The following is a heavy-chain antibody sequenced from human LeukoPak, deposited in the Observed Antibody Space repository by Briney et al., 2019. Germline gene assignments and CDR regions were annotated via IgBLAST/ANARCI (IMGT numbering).Heavy chain of an antibody. Sequence: GGSLRLSCAASGFTFSSYWMSWVRQAPGKGLEWVANIKQDGSEKYYVDSVKGRFTISRDNAKNSLYLQMNSLRAEDTAVYYCARDKGSDVWIGTNWFDPWGQGTLVTVSS. D-gene: IGHD3-3*01. CDR1: GFTFSSYW. V-gene: IGHV3-7*01. J-gene: IGHJ5*02. CDR2: IKQDGSEK. CDR3: ARDKGSDVWIGTNWFDP.